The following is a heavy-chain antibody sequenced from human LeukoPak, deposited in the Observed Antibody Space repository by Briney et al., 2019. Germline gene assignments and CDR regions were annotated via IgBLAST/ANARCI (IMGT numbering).Heavy chain of an antibody. CDR2: IYTSGST. D-gene: IGHD5-24*01. CDR1: GGSISSYY. CDR3: ARDLLWGYRRDGYNSWFDP. V-gene: IGHV4-4*07. J-gene: IGHJ5*02. Sequence: SETLSLTCTVSGGSISSYYWSWIRQPAGKGLEWIGRIYTSGSTNYNPSLKSRVTMSVDTSKNQFSLKLSSVTPEDTAVYYCARDLLWGYRRDGYNSWFDPWGQGTLVTVSS.